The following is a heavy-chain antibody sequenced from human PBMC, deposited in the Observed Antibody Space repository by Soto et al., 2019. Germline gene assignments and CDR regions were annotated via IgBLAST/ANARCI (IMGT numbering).Heavy chain of an antibody. CDR2: ISGSGDST. D-gene: IGHD1-26*01. J-gene: IGHJ4*02. V-gene: IGHV3-23*01. Sequence: EVQLLESGGGLVQPGGSLRLSCAASGFTFSSYAMRWVRQAPGKGLEWVSAISGSGDSTYYADSVKGRFTVSRDNSKNTLYLQMHSLRAEDPAVYYCARRGSGSYYDYWGQGTLVTVSS. CDR3: ARRGSGSYYDY. CDR1: GFTFSSYA.